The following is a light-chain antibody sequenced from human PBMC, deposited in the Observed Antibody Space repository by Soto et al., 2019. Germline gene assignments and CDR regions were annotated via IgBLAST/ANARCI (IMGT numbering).Light chain of an antibody. CDR3: QQYNNWPLT. V-gene: IGKV1-5*03. CDR2: KAS. J-gene: IGKJ4*01. CDR1: QSISTW. Sequence: DIQMTQSPSTLSASVGDRVTITCRASQSISTWLAWYQQKPGKAPKLLIYKASGLESGVPSRFSGSGSGTDFTLTISSLQSEDFAVYYCQQYNNWPLTFGGGTKVDIK.